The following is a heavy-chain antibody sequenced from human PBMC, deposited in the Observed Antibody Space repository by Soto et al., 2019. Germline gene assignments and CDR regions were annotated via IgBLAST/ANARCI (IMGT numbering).Heavy chain of an antibody. J-gene: IGHJ4*02. D-gene: IGHD6-19*01. CDR2: IYYSGST. CDR1: GGSISSGHYY. V-gene: IGHV4-30-4*01. CDR3: ARVRIAVAGFGHFDY. Sequence: PSETLSLTCTVSGGSISSGHYYWSWIRQPPGKGPEWIGYIYYSGSTYYNPSLQSRLTMSVDTSKNQFSLRLSSVTAADTAVYYCARVRIAVAGFGHFDYWGQGALVTVSS.